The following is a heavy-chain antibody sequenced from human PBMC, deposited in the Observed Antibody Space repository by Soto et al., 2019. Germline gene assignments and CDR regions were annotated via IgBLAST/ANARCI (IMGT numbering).Heavy chain of an antibody. Sequence: ASVKVSCKASGYTFPRYAMNWVRQAPGQSPEWMAWINPGNGNTKYSQRFQGRVTITRDTSASTAYMELSSLTSEDTAVYYCARRGPLTSYYYGYYFDYWGKRTLVAVSS. CDR1: GYTFPRYA. D-gene: IGHD3-9*01. CDR3: ARRGPLTSYYYGYYFDY. J-gene: IGHJ4*02. V-gene: IGHV1-3*01. CDR2: INPGNGNT.